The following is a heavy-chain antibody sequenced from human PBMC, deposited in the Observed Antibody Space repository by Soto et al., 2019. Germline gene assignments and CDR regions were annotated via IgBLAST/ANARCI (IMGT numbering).Heavy chain of an antibody. Sequence: SETLSLTCTVSGDSISSDAYYWSWIRQPPGKGPEWIGNIYYRGITYYNPSLKSRVSISVDTSNNQFSLKLSSVAAADTAVYYCARGPRGYIGYDYPHFDYWGQGALVTVSS. CDR2: IYYRGIT. CDR3: ARGPRGYIGYDYPHFDY. J-gene: IGHJ4*02. D-gene: IGHD5-12*01. V-gene: IGHV4-30-4*01. CDR1: GDSISSDAYY.